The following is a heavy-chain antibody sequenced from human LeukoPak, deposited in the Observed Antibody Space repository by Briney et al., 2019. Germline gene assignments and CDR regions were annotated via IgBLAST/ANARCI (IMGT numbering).Heavy chain of an antibody. Sequence: GGSLRLSCAASGFTFSDYYMGWFRQAPGKGLEWVSYISSSGSTIYYADSLKGRFTISRDNAKNSLYLQMNSLRAEDTAVYYCARARGSYSFDYWGQGTLVTVSS. J-gene: IGHJ4*02. D-gene: IGHD1-26*01. V-gene: IGHV3-11*01. CDR3: ARARGSYSFDY. CDR1: GFTFSDYY. CDR2: ISSSGSTI.